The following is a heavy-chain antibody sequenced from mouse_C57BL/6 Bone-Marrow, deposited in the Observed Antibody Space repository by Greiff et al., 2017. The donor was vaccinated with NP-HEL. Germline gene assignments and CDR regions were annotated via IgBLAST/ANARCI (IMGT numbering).Heavy chain of an antibody. D-gene: IGHD1-1*01. CDR2: INPNNGGT. Sequence: VQLKESGPELVKPGASVKMSCKASGYTFTDYNMHWVKQSHGKSLEWIGYINPNNGGTSYNQKFKGKATLTVNKSSSTAYMELRSLTSEDSAVYDSARDYYGSRPYWYFDVWGTGTTVTVSS. V-gene: IGHV1-22*01. J-gene: IGHJ1*03. CDR3: ARDYYGSRPYWYFDV. CDR1: GYTFTDYN.